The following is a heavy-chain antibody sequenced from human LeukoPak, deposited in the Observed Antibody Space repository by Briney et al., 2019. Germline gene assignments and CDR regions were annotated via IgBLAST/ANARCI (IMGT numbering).Heavy chain of an antibody. V-gene: IGHV3-23*03. CDR3: ASWPVGWYGEDS. Sequence: GGSLRLSCAASGFTFSDYALGWVRQAPGRGLEWVSVIYGGGSTYYADSVKGRFTISRDTPKNTLYLQMNSLRVEDTAVYYCASWPVGWYGEDSWGQGTLVTVSS. CDR1: GFTFSDYA. CDR2: IYGGGST. J-gene: IGHJ4*02. D-gene: IGHD6-19*01.